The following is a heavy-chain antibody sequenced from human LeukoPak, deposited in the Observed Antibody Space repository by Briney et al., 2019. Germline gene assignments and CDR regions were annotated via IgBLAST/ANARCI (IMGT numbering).Heavy chain of an antibody. J-gene: IGHJ4*02. Sequence: GGSLRLSCAASGFTFGTYGMHWVRQAPGKGLEWVSSITSSSSYIYYADSVKGRFTISRDNAKNSLYLHMNSLRAEDTAVYYCAADYDFDYWGQGTLVTVSS. CDR1: GFTFGTYG. D-gene: IGHD4-17*01. V-gene: IGHV3-21*04. CDR3: AADYDFDY. CDR2: ITSSSSYI.